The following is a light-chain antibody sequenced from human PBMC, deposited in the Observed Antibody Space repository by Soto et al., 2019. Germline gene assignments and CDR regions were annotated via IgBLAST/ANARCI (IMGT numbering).Light chain of an antibody. CDR2: KAS. CDR1: QSISSW. V-gene: IGKV1-5*03. Sequence: DIQMTQSPSTLSASVGDRVTITCRASQSISSWLAWYQQRPEKAPILLIYKASSLASGVPSRFSGSGFGTEFTLTISSLPPDDIATYYCQQYDSYSTFGGGTKVDIK. J-gene: IGKJ4*01. CDR3: QQYDSYST.